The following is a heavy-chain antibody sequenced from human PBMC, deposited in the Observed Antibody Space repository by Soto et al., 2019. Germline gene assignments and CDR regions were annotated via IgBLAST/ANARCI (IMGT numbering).Heavy chain of an antibody. D-gene: IGHD3-10*01. CDR2: IYPGDSNT. CDR3: ARHEGYYGSPAAGLFDY. J-gene: IGHJ4*02. V-gene: IGHV5-51*01. CDR1: GYSFTSYW. Sequence: GESLKISCKGSGYSFTSYWISWVRQMPGKGLEWMGIIYPGDSNTRYSPSLQGQVTISVDKSISTAYLQWSSLKATETDMYYYARHEGYYGSPAAGLFDYWGQGTLVTVS.